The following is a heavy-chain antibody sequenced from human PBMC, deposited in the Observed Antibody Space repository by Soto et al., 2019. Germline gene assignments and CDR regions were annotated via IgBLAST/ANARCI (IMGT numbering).Heavy chain of an antibody. V-gene: IGHV3-74*01. J-gene: IGHJ4*02. CDR2: INSDGSST. Sequence: EVQLVESGGALVQPGGSLRLSCAASGFTFSNYWMHWVRQAPGKGLVWVSRINSDGSSTNYADSAKGRFTISRDNTKNPLYVQMNSLRDEGTDVYYGARVETCSSTSCYSGLDYWGQGTLVTVS. CDR3: ARVETCSSTSCYSGLDY. D-gene: IGHD2-2*01. CDR1: GFTFSNYW.